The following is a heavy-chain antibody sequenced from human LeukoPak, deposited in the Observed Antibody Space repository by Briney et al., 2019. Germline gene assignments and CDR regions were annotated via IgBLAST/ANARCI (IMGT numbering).Heavy chain of an antibody. CDR2: INPNSGGT. CDR1: GYTFTTYP. J-gene: IGHJ6*02. CDR3: ARDADLYDFWSGLYYYGMDV. V-gene: IGHV1-18*01. D-gene: IGHD3-3*01. Sequence: ASVKVSCKASGYTFTTYPIHWVRQAPGQGLEWMGRINPNSGGTNYAQKLQGRVTMTTDTSTSTAYMELRSLRSDDTAVYYCARDADLYDFWSGLYYYGMDVWGQGTTVTVSS.